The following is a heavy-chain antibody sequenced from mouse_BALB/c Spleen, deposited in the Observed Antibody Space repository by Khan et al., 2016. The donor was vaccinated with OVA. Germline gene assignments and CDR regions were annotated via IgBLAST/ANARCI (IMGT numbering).Heavy chain of an antibody. V-gene: IGHV1-76*01. J-gene: IGHJ2*01. CDR1: GYIFTSYW. CDR2: IYPGTDNT. Sequence: QVQLKQSGAELVRSGASVKLSCKTSGYIFTSYWIHWIKQRSGQGLEWIARIYPGTDNTYYNERLKDKATLTADKSSSTAYMQLSSLKSEDSAVDFCAREDALYYVDYWGQGTTLTVSS. CDR3: AREDALYYVDY. D-gene: IGHD1-1*01.